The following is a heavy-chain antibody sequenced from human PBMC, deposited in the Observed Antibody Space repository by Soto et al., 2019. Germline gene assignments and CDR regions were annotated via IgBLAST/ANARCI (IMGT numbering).Heavy chain of an antibody. J-gene: IGHJ6*02. CDR2: ISYSGST. V-gene: IGHV4-59*01. Sequence: PSETLSLTCTVSGGSISSYFWSWNRQPPGKGLEWIGSISYSGSTNYNPSLKSRVTISVDPSKNEFSLKMSSVTAADTAVYYCAREGTVSVRGQGTTVTVSS. D-gene: IGHD4-17*01. CDR1: GGSISSYF. CDR3: AREGTVSV.